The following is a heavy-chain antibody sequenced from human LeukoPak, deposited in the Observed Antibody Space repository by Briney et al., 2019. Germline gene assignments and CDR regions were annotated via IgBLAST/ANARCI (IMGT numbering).Heavy chain of an antibody. Sequence: ASVKVPCKASGYTFTAYYMHWVRQAPGQGLEWMGWINPNSDDTTYAQKFQGRVTLTKNTSISTAYMELSRLRSDDTAVYYCARRGVGGNWFDPWGQGTLVTVSS. V-gene: IGHV1-2*02. CDR3: ARRGVGGNWFDP. CDR1: GYTFTAYY. D-gene: IGHD1-26*01. CDR2: INPNSDDT. J-gene: IGHJ5*02.